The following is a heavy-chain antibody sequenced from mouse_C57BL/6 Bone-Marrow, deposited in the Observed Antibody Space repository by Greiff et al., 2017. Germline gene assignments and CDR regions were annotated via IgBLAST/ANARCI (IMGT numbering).Heavy chain of an antibody. J-gene: IGHJ1*03. CDR1: GYTFTSYT. CDR2: INPSSGYT. D-gene: IGHD2-2*01. Sequence: VMLVESGAELARPGASVKMSCKASGYTFTSYTMHWVKQRPGQGLEWIGYINPSSGYTKYNQKFKDKATLTADKSSSTAYMQLSSLTSEDSAVYYCARWLPGYWYFDVWGTGTTVTVSS. V-gene: IGHV1-4*01. CDR3: ARWLPGYWYFDV.